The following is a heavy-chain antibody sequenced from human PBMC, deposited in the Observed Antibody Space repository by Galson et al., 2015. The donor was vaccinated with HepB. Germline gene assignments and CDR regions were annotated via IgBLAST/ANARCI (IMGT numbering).Heavy chain of an antibody. D-gene: IGHD2-2*01. CDR1: GYSFRNYW. CDR3: ARLGHEGYHYYGMDV. Sequence: KVSCKASGYSFRNYWIGWVRQMPGKGLECMGLIYPGDSETRYSPSFQGQVTLSADKSTNTAYLQWSSLKASDTAMYYCARLGHEGYHYYGMDVWGQGTTVTVSS. CDR2: IYPGDSET. J-gene: IGHJ6*02. V-gene: IGHV5-51*01.